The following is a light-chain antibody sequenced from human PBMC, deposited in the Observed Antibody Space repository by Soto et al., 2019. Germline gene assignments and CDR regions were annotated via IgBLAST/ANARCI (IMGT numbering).Light chain of an antibody. V-gene: IGKV1-5*03. CDR1: QSISSW. J-gene: IGKJ1*01. Sequence: DIQMTQSPSTLSSSVGERVTLTCRASQSISSWLAWYQQKPGKAPKLLIYKASSLESGVPSRFSGSGSGTEFTLTISSLQPDDFATYYCQQYNSYSLTFGQGTKVEIK. CDR2: KAS. CDR3: QQYNSYSLT.